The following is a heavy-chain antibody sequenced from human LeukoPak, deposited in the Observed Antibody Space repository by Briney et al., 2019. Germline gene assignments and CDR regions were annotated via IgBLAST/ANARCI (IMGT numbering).Heavy chain of an antibody. CDR1: GFTFSNAW. J-gene: IGHJ4*02. V-gene: IGHV3-15*05. D-gene: IGHD4-23*01. CDR3: AKAQGGGNSGAIDY. CDR2: IKSKTDGGTT. Sequence: GGSLRLSCAASGFTFSNAWMSWVRQAPGKGLEWVGRIKSKTDGGTTDYAAPVKGRFTISRDDSKNTLYLQMNSLRTEDTALYYCAKAQGGGNSGAIDYWGQGTLVTVSS.